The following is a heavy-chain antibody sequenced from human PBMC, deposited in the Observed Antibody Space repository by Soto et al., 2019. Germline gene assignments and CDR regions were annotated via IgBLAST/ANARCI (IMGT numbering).Heavy chain of an antibody. Sequence: SETLSLTCAVYGGSFSGYYWSWIRQPPGKGLEWIGEINHSGSTNYNPSLKSRVTISVDTSKNQFSLKLSSVTAADTAVYYCASAYYYGSGSYHYWGQGTRVTVSS. D-gene: IGHD3-10*01. CDR3: ASAYYYGSGSYHY. CDR2: INHSGST. J-gene: IGHJ4*02. CDR1: GGSFSGYY. V-gene: IGHV4-34*01.